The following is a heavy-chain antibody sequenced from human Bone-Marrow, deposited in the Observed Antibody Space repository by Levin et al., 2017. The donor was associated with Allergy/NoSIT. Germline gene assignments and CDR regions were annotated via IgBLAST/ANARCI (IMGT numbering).Heavy chain of an antibody. CDR2: IIPIFGAA. J-gene: IGHJ6*02. V-gene: IGHV1-69*01. Sequence: KISCKASGDSLSNFAVSWVRQAPGQGLEWMGGIIPIFGAAHYAQRFQGRVTVTADESTSTDYMERSSLRSEDTAKYFCSGYRVEYTTSSGYYYHPMDVWGRGTPVTVSS. CDR1: GDSLSNFA. D-gene: IGHD6-6*01. CDR3: SGYRVEYTTSSGYYYHPMDV.